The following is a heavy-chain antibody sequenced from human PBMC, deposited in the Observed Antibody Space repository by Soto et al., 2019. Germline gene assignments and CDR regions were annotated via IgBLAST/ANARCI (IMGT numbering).Heavy chain of an antibody. CDR3: AKAVIENYYGDNADFDY. Sequence: EVQLLESGGGLVQPGGSLRLSCAASGFTFSSYAMSWVRQAPGMGLEWVSAISGSGGSTYYADSVKGRFTISRDNSKNTLYLQMNRLRAEDTAVYYCAKAVIENYYGDNADFDYWGQGTLVTVSS. D-gene: IGHD4-17*01. J-gene: IGHJ4*02. CDR1: GFTFSSYA. V-gene: IGHV3-23*01. CDR2: ISGSGGST.